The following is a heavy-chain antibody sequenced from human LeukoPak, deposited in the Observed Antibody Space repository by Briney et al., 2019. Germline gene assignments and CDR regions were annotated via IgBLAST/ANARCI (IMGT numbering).Heavy chain of an antibody. J-gene: IGHJ4*02. CDR2: IYYSGST. V-gene: IGHV4-30-4*01. CDR3: AREALNYGGNSWGGYYFDY. Sequence: SQTLSLTCTVSGGSISSGAYYWSWIRQPPGKGLEWIGYIYYSGSTYYNPSLKSRVTISVDTSKNQFSLKLSSVTAADTAVYYWAREALNYGGNSWGGYYFDYWGQGTLVTVSS. D-gene: IGHD4-23*01. CDR1: GGSISSGAYY.